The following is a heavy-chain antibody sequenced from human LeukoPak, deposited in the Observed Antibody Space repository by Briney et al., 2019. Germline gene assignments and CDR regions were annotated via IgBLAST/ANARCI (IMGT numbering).Heavy chain of an antibody. V-gene: IGHV3-23*01. CDR2: ITYIDGST. CDR1: GYTFSNYW. Sequence: GGSLRLSCVASGYTFSNYWMSWVRQAPGKGLEWVSGITYIDGSTYYADSVKGRFTISRDNSKNTLYLQMNSLRAEDTAVYYCARTGYNYGTPLNDWGQGTLVTVSS. CDR3: ARTGYNYGTPLND. J-gene: IGHJ4*02. D-gene: IGHD5-18*01.